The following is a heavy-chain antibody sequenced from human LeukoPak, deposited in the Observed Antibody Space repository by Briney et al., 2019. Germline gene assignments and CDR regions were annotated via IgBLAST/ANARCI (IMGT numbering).Heavy chain of an antibody. CDR1: GFTFENYW. Sequence: GGSLRLSCAASGFTFENYWMNWVRQAPGKGLEWVASIKRDGSEKYYVDSVEGRFTVSRDNAKNSLSLQMNSLRAEDTAVYYCARDPVSHYDVLTGYEGFDPWGQGTLVIVSS. CDR2: IKRDGSEK. D-gene: IGHD3-9*01. CDR3: ARDPVSHYDVLTGYEGFDP. J-gene: IGHJ5*02. V-gene: IGHV3-7*01.